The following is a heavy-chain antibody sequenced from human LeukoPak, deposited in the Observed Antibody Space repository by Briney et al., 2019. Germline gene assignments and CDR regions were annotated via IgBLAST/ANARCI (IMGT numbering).Heavy chain of an antibody. CDR3: ATSSWYRLAY. J-gene: IGHJ4*02. V-gene: IGHV3-72*01. Sequence: GGSLRLSCAASGFTFSDSFMSWVRQTPGKGLEWVGRSRNKADSYTAEYAASVKGRFTISRDESKNSLYLQISSLETEDAAVYYCATSSWYRLAYWGQGSLVTVSS. D-gene: IGHD6-13*01. CDR2: SRNKADSYTA. CDR1: GFTFSDSF.